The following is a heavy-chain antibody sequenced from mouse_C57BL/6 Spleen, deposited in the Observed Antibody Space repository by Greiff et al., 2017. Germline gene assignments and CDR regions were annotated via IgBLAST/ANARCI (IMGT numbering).Heavy chain of an antibody. CDR1: GYTFTSYD. CDR2: IYPRDGST. J-gene: IGHJ3*01. Sequence: QVQLQQSGPELVKPGASVKLSCKASGYTFTSYDINWVKQRPGQGLEWIGWIYPRDGSTKYNEKFKGKATLTVDTSSSTAYMELHSLTSEDSAVYFCARLETYYGRAWFAYWGQGTLVTVSA. CDR3: ARLETYYGRAWFAY. D-gene: IGHD1-1*02. V-gene: IGHV1-85*01.